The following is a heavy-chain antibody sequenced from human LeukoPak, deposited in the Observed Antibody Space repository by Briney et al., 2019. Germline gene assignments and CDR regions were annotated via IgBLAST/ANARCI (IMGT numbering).Heavy chain of an antibody. D-gene: IGHD2-15*01. CDR3: ARGRVVVVAATSGYYYGMDV. V-gene: IGHV4-34*01. Sequence: PSETLSLTCAVYGGSFSGYYWSWIRQPPGKGLEWIGEINHSGSTNYNPSLKSRVTISVDTSKNQFSLKLSSVTAADTAVYYCARGRVVVVAATSGYYYGMDVWGQGTTVTVSS. J-gene: IGHJ6*02. CDR2: INHSGST. CDR1: GGSFSGYY.